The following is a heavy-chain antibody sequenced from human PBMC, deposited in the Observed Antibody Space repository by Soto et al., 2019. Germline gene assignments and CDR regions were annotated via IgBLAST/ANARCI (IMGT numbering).Heavy chain of an antibody. CDR2: ISYDGSNK. CDR1: GFTFSTYG. CDR3: AKDVRPNYFGSGDPLYGMDV. Sequence: GSLRLSCAASGFTFSTYGIHWVRQAPGKGLEWVAVISYDGSNKYYADSVKGRFTISRDNSKNTLYLQMNSPRAEDTALYYCAKDVRPNYFGSGDPLYGMDVWGQGTTVTVSS. V-gene: IGHV3-30*18. D-gene: IGHD3-10*01. J-gene: IGHJ6*02.